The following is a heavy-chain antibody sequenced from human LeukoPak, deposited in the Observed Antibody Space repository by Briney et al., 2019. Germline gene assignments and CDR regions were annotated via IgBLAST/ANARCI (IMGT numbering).Heavy chain of an antibody. D-gene: IGHD1-26*01. CDR3: ATDLSGSYFFDY. CDR2: SDPEDGET. Sequence: ASVKVSCKVSGYTLTELSMHWVRQAPGKGLEWMGGSDPEDGETIYAQKFQGRVTMTEDTSTDTAYMELSSLRSEDTAVYYCATDLSGSYFFDYWGQGTLVTVSS. J-gene: IGHJ4*02. V-gene: IGHV1-24*01. CDR1: GYTLTELS.